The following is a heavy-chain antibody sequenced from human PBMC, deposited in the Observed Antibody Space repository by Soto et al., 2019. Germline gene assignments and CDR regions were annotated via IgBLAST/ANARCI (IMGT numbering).Heavy chain of an antibody. CDR3: ARDSVGDYLRYYFDY. CDR2: IIPILGIA. D-gene: IGHD4-17*01. Sequence: SVKVSCKASGGTFSSYTISWVRQAPGQGLEWMGRIIPILGIANYAQKFQGRVTITADKSTSTAYMELSSLRSEDTAVYYCARDSVGDYLRYYFDYWGQGTLVTVSS. J-gene: IGHJ4*02. V-gene: IGHV1-69*04. CDR1: GGTFSSYT.